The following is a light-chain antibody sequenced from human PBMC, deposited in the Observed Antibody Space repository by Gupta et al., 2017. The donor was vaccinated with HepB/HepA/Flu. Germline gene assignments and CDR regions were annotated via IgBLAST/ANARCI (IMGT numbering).Light chain of an antibody. Sequence: EIVLTQSPGTLSLSPGERATLSCRASQSVSSSYLAWYHQKPGQAPSLLISGASSRATGLPDRFSGSGSGTEFTLTISRREPEDFAVYYCQHQCSSPVTFGRGTKVDIK. CDR2: GAS. CDR3: QHQCSSPVT. J-gene: IGKJ4*01. CDR1: QSVSSSY. V-gene: IGKV3-20*01.